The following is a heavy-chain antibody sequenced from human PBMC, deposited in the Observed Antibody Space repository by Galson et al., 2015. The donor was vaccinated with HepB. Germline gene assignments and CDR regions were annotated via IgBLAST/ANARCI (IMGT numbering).Heavy chain of an antibody. CDR1: GFTFSSYA. J-gene: IGHJ3*02. V-gene: IGHV3-30*04. CDR2: ISYDGSNK. CDR3: ARATRGYSYGFWNDDAFDI. Sequence: FLRLSCAASGFTFSSYAMHWVRQAPGKGLEWVAVISYDGSNKYYADSVKGRFTISRDNSKNTLYLQMNSLRAEDTAVYYCARATRGYSYGFWNDDAFDIWGQGTMVTVSS. D-gene: IGHD5-18*01.